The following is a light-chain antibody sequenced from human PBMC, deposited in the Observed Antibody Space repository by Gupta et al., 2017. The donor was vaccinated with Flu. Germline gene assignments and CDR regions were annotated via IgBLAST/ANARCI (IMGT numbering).Light chain of an antibody. Sequence: SHELTQPSSVSVSPGQTARLTCSGNILAKKYGRWFQQKPGQAPVLVMYKDTERPSGIPERFSGSSSGTTVSLTITGAQVDDEADYYCYSTADNNVVVFGGGTKLTVL. V-gene: IGLV3-27*01. CDR2: KDT. CDR3: YSTADNNVVV. J-gene: IGLJ2*01. CDR1: ILAKKY.